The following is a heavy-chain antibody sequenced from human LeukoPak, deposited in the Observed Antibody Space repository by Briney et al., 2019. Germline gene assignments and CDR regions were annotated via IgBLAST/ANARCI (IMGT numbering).Heavy chain of an antibody. CDR1: GGTFSSYA. D-gene: IGHD5-12*01. CDR2: IIPIFGTA. V-gene: IGHV1-69*01. J-gene: IGHJ1*01. CDR3: ARRGESPGEYFQY. Sequence: SVKVSCKASGGTFSSYAISWVRQAPGQGLEWMGGIIPIFGTANYAQKFQGRVTITADESTSTAYMELSSLRSEDTAVYFCARRGESPGEYFQYWGQGTLVTVSS.